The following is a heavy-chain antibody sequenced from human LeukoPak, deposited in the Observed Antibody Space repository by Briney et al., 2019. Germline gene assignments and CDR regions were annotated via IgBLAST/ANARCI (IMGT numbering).Heavy chain of an antibody. Sequence: PGGSLRLSCATSGFTFSNYWMHWVRQAPGKGLKWVSQINNDGTRTTYVDSVKGRFTISRDNAKNTVYLQLNNLRADDTALYFCARDQGLPDFWGQGTLVTVSS. V-gene: IGHV3-74*01. CDR2: INNDGTRT. D-gene: IGHD2-21*02. CDR3: ARDQGLPDF. CDR1: GFTFSNYW. J-gene: IGHJ4*02.